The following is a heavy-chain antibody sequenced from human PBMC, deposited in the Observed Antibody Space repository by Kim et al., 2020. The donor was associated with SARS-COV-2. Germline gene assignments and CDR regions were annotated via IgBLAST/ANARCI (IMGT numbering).Heavy chain of an antibody. Sequence: GGSLRLSCAASAFTFSDSAMYWVRQASGKGLEWVGRIRSKANSYATAYDVSVKGRFIISRDDSKNTAYLQMNSLKTEDTAIYYCTRVPPYSNSWWDAFD. CDR3: TRVPPYSNSWWDAFD. CDR2: IRSKANSYAT. CDR1: AFTFSDSA. J-gene: IGHJ3*02. D-gene: IGHD6-13*01. V-gene: IGHV3-73*01.